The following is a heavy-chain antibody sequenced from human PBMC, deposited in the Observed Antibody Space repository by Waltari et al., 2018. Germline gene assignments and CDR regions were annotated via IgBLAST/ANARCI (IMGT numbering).Heavy chain of an antibody. CDR2: INAGNGNT. J-gene: IGHJ4*02. V-gene: IGHV1-3*01. D-gene: IGHD6-19*01. CDR3: ARVLAVAGIQPLGY. Sequence: QVQLVQSGAEVKKPGASVKVSCKASGSTFTSYAMHWVRQAPGQRLEWMGWINAGNGNTKYSQKFQGRVTITRDTSASTAYMELSSLRSEDTAVYYCARVLAVAGIQPLGYWGQGTLVTVSS. CDR1: GSTFTSYA.